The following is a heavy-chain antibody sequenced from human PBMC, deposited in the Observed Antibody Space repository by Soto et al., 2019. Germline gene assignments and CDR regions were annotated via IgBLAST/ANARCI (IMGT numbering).Heavy chain of an antibody. J-gene: IGHJ6*02. D-gene: IGHD6-19*01. Sequence: GSVKVSFKTSGGHTSNSAIGLVRQMPGKGLEWIGIIYPGDSDTRYSPSFQGQVTISADKSISTAYLQWSSLKASDTAMYYCARHPRIAVAAYYPSDYYYGMDVWGQGTTVTVSS. CDR3: ARHPRIAVAAYYPSDYYYGMDV. CDR1: GGHTSNSA. V-gene: IGHV5-51*01. CDR2: IYPGDSDT.